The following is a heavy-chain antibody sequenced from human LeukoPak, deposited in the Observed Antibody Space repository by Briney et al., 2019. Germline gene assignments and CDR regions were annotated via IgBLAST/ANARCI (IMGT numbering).Heavy chain of an antibody. CDR2: ISAYNGNT. J-gene: IGHJ4*02. CDR1: GYTFTSYG. V-gene: IGHV1-18*01. Sequence: ASVKVSCKASGYTFTSYGISWVRQAPGQGLEWMGWISAYNGNTNYAQKLQGRVTMTTDTSTSTAYMELRSLRSDDTAVYYCARDHSTYYYDSSGPPGYWGQGTLVTVSS. D-gene: IGHD3-22*01. CDR3: ARDHSTYYYDSSGPPGY.